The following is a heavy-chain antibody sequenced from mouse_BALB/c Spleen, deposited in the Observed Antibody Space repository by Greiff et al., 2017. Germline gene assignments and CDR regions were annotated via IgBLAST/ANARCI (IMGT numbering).Heavy chain of an antibody. V-gene: IGHV1-9*01. CDR2: ILPGSGST. J-gene: IGHJ4*01. CDR3: ARFDGYYRYAMDY. CDR1: GYTFSSYW. D-gene: IGHD2-3*01. Sequence: QVQLKESGAELMKPGASVKISCKATGYTFSSYWIEWVKQRPGHGLEWIGEILPGSGSTNYNEKFKGKATFTADTSSNTAYMQLSSLTSEDSAVYYCARFDGYYRYAMDYWGQGTSVTVSS.